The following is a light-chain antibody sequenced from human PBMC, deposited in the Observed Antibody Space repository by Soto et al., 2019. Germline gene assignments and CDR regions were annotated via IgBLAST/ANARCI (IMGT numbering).Light chain of an antibody. V-gene: IGLV2-23*02. Sequence: QSALTQPASVSGSPGQSITISCTGTSSDVGSYNLVSWYQQHPGKAPKLMIYEVSKRPSGVSNRFSGSKSGNTASLTISGLQAEDETYYYCSSYADSNTFVVFGGGTKLTVL. J-gene: IGLJ3*02. CDR2: EVS. CDR1: SSDVGSYNL. CDR3: SSYADSNTFVV.